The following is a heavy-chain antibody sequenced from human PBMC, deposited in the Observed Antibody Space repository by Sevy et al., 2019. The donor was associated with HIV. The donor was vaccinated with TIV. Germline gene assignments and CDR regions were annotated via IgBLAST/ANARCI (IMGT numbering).Heavy chain of an antibody. CDR1: GFTLSNCN. D-gene: IGHD1-26*01. CDR3: AKDRWDTTSPSRALDF. J-gene: IGHJ4*02. Sequence: VGSLRLSCAASGFTLSNCNMNWVRQAPGKGLEWISYIRSGDVTIYYAQSVKGRFTFSRDNAKNSLYLQMDSLTDEDTAVYYCAKDRWDTTSPSRALDFWGQGTLVTVSS. V-gene: IGHV3-48*02. CDR2: IRSGDVTI.